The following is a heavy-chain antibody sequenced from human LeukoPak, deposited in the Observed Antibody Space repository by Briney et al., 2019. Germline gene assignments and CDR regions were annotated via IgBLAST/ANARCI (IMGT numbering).Heavy chain of an antibody. J-gene: IGHJ3*02. CDR2: ISSSSSYI. V-gene: IGHV3-21*01. CDR1: GFTFSSYS. D-gene: IGHD6-13*01. Sequence: PGGSLRLSCAASGFTFSSYSMNWVRQAPGKGLEWVSSISSSSSYIYYADPVKGRFTISRDNAKNSLYLQMNSLRAEDTAVYYCASSLAAAGKGTFDIWGQGTMVTVSS. CDR3: ASSLAAAGKGTFDI.